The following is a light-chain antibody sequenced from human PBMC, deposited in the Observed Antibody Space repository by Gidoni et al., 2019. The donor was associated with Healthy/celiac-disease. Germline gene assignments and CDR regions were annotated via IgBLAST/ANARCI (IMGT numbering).Light chain of an antibody. Sequence: DLQFIQTPSFLSASVGDRVTITCLASQGIRSYLAWYQQKPGKAPKLLIYAASTLQSGVPSRFSGSGSWTAFTLPTSSLQPEDFATYYCQQLNSYPRTFGGGTKVEIK. CDR2: AAS. CDR1: QGIRSY. J-gene: IGKJ4*01. CDR3: QQLNSYPRT. V-gene: IGKV1-9*01.